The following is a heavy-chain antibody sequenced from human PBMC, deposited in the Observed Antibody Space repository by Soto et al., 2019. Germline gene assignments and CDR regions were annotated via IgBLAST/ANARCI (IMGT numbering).Heavy chain of an antibody. Sequence: VQLLESGGGLIQPGGSLRLSCAASGFTFSYGIHWLRQAPGKGLEWVAYISYDSSIKFYGDSVKGRFTISRDNSKNTQFLQMKSLRAEDTAVYYCAKLVIGYCSGNTCDDYWGQGTLVAVS. D-gene: IGHD2-15*01. CDR2: ISYDSSIK. CDR1: GFTFSYG. J-gene: IGHJ4*02. CDR3: AKLVIGYCSGNTCDDY. V-gene: IGHV3-30*18.